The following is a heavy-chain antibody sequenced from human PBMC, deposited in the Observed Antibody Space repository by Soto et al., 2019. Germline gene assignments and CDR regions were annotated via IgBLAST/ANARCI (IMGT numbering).Heavy chain of an antibody. Sequence: QVQLQESGPGLVKPSETLSLTCTVSGVSITSHYLTWIWQPPGKGLEWIGIVHYSGSTHSSPSLKRRVIISLGTSEDQSALKLNSVTAADTAVYYCTGGGSGHPFDYWGRGTLVTVSS. D-gene: IGHD2-15*01. J-gene: IGHJ4*02. CDR1: GVSITSHY. V-gene: IGHV4-59*11. CDR3: TGGGSGHPFDY. CDR2: VHYSGST.